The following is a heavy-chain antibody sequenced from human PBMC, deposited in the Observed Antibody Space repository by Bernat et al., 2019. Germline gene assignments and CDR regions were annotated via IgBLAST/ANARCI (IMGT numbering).Heavy chain of an antibody. D-gene: IGHD5-24*01. CDR3: ARVSGRDGYNFPDN. V-gene: IGHV4-38-2*01. Sequence: QVQLQESGPGLVKPSETLSLTCAVSGYSISSGYYWGWIRQPPGKGLEWIGSIYHSGSTYYNPSLKSRVTISVDTSKNQFSLRLNSVTAADTAIYYCARVSGRDGYNFPDNWGQGTPVTVSS. CDR1: GYSISSGYY. J-gene: IGHJ4*02. CDR2: IYHSGST.